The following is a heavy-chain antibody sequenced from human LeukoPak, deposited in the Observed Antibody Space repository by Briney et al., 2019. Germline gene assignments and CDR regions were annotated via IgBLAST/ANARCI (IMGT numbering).Heavy chain of an antibody. CDR3: ASHSGSLEVDY. D-gene: IGHD1-26*01. CDR1: GYSISSGYY. CDR2: IYHSGST. J-gene: IGHJ4*02. Sequence: PSETLSLTCTVSGYSISSGYYWGWIRQPPGKGLEWIGSIYHSGSTYYNPSLKSRVTISVDTSKNQFSLKLSSVTAADTAVYYCASHSGSLEVDYWGQGTLVTVSS. V-gene: IGHV4-38-2*02.